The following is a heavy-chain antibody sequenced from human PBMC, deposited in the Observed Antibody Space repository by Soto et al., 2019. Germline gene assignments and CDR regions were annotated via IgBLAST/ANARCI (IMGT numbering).Heavy chain of an antibody. Sequence: PSETLSLTYTVSGGSISSYYWSWIRQPPGKGLEWIGYIYYSGSTNYNPSLKSRVTISVDTSKNQFSLKLSSVTAADTAVYYCARVFMITFGGVIVPSYYFDYWGQGTLVTVSS. CDR1: GGSISSYY. V-gene: IGHV4-59*01. CDR3: ARVFMITFGGVIVPSYYFDY. D-gene: IGHD3-16*02. CDR2: IYYSGST. J-gene: IGHJ4*02.